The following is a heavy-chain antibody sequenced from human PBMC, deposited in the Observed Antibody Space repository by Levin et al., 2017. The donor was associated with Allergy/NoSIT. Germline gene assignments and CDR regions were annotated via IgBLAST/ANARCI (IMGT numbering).Heavy chain of an antibody. CDR3: AREYTVNTGTKFDY. CDR2: VSYDGSAT. Sequence: PGGSLRLSCAVSGLPFSSFAMHWVRQAPGKGLEWVALVSYDGSATRYTDSVEDRFTVSRDNSQNTLYLQMTSLRVEDTAVYYCAREYTVNTGTKFDYWGQGALVTVSS. D-gene: IGHD2/OR15-2a*01. V-gene: IGHV3-30-3*01. CDR1: GLPFSSFA. J-gene: IGHJ4*02.